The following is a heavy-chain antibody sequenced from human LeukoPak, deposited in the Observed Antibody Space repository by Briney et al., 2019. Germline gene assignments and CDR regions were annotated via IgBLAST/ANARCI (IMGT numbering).Heavy chain of an antibody. D-gene: IGHD6-6*01. V-gene: IGHV4-30-2*01. CDR3: ARDLDEYEGGWYFDL. Sequence: TLSLTCAVSGGSISSGGYSWSWIRQPPGKGLEWIGYIYHSGSTYYNPSLKSRVTISVDRSKNQFSLKLSSVTAADTAVYYCARDLDEYEGGWYFDLWGRGTLVTVSS. J-gene: IGHJ2*01. CDR2: IYHSGST. CDR1: GGSISSGGYS.